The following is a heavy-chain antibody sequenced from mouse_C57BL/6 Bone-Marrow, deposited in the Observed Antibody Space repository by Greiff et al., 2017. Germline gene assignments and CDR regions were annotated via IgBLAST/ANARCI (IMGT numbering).Heavy chain of an antibody. CDR2: IRLKSDNYAT. CDR3: TTQISSWFAY. D-gene: IGHD1-1*01. Sequence: VQLKQSGGGLVQPGGSMKLSCVASGFTFSNYWMNWVRQSPEKGLEWVAQIRLKSDNYATHYAESVKGRFTISRDDSKSSVYLQMNNLRAEDTGIYYCTTQISSWFAYWGQGTLVTVSA. V-gene: IGHV6-3*01. CDR1: GFTFSNYW. J-gene: IGHJ3*01.